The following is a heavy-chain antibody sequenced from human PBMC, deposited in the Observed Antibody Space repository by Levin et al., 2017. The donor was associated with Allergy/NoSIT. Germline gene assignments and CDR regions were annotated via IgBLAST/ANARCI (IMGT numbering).Heavy chain of an antibody. CDR2: ISYDGSNK. Sequence: SGGSLRLSCAASGFTFSSYAMHWVRQAPGKGLEWVAVISYDGSNKYYADSVKGRFTISRDNSKNTLYLQMNSLRAEDTAVYYCARICSGGSCYFHYYYGMDVWGQGTTVTVSS. V-gene: IGHV3-30-3*01. D-gene: IGHD2-15*01. CDR3: ARICSGGSCYFHYYYGMDV. J-gene: IGHJ6*02. CDR1: GFTFSSYA.